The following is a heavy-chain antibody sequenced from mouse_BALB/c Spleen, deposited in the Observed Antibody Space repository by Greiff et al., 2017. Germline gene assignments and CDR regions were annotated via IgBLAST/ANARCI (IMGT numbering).Heavy chain of an antibody. CDR3: ARWLMPGFAMDY. Sequence: EVKLMESGGGLVQPGGSLRLSCATSGFTFTDYYMSWVRQPPGKALEWLGFIRNKANGYTTEYSASVKGRFTISRDNSQSILYLPMNTLRAEDSATYYCARWLMPGFAMDYWGQGTSVTVSS. CDR1: GFTFTDYY. CDR2: IRNKANGYTT. J-gene: IGHJ4*01. V-gene: IGHV7-3*02. D-gene: IGHD6-1*01.